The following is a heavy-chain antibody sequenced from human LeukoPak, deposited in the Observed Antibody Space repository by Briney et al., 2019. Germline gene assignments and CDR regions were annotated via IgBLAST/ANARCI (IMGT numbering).Heavy chain of an antibody. CDR3: ARALGRTRHASY. D-gene: IGHD2-2*01. CDR1: GFTFSSYA. V-gene: IGHV3-48*03. CDR2: ISSSGSTT. Sequence: GGSLRLSCAASGFTFSSYAMNWVRQAPGKGLEWVSAISSSGSTTYYADSVKGRFTISRDNAKNSLYLQMNSLRAEDTAVYDCARALGRTRHASYWCQATLVPVSS. J-gene: IGHJ4*02.